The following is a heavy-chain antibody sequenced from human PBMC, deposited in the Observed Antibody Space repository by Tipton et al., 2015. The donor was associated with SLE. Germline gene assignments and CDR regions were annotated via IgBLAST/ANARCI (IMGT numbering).Heavy chain of an antibody. D-gene: IGHD2-8*01. Sequence: TLSLTCTVSGGPISSSKYYWGWIRQPPGKGLEWIGSIYSSGSTYYNPSLKSRVSISVDTSKNQFFLNLRSVTAADTAVYFCAGGGASVPIRNCYFDYWGQGSLVTVSS. V-gene: IGHV4-39*07. CDR1: GGPISSSKYY. CDR2: IYSSGST. CDR3: AGGGASVPIRNCYFDY. J-gene: IGHJ4*02.